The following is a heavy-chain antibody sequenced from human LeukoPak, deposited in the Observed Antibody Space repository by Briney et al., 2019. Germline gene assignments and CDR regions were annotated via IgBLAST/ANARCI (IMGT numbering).Heavy chain of an antibody. CDR1: GGSISGYY. V-gene: IGHV4-34*01. J-gene: IGHJ4*02. D-gene: IGHD3-22*01. CDR2: INHSGST. Sequence: PSETLSLTCTVSGGSISGYYWSWIRQPPGKGLEWIGEINHSGSTNYNPSLKSRVTISVDTSKNQFSLKLSSVTAADTAVYYCARGPTYYYDSSGYYRPYYFDYWGQGTLVTVSS. CDR3: ARGPTYYYDSSGYYRPYYFDY.